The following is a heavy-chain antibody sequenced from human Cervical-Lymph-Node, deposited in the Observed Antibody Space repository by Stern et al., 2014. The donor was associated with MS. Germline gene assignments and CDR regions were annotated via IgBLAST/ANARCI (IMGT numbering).Heavy chain of an antibody. CDR3: VRGGLSYGYGLDA. CDR2: MNPNNANT. V-gene: IGHV1-8*01. J-gene: IGHJ6*02. D-gene: IGHD3-16*01. CDR1: GYTFINYD. Sequence: QVQLVQSGSQVRKPGASVKVSCQASGYTFINYDIFWVRQATGQVLDRMGWMNPNNANTGHAQKFQGRVTMTRNTSISTAYMELSGLRSDDTAVYYCVRGGLSYGYGLDAWGQGTAVIVSS.